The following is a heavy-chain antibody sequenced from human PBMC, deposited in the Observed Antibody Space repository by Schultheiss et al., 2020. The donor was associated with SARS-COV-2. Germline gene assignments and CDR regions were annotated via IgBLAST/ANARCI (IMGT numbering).Heavy chain of an antibody. D-gene: IGHD6-13*01. V-gene: IGHV4-39*07. CDR1: GGSISSGGYY. J-gene: IGHJ6*02. CDR3: AKVTKAIAAGYYYGMDV. CDR2: IYYSGST. Sequence: SETLSLTCTVSGGSISSGGYYWGWIRQPPGKGLEWIGSIYYSGSTYYNPSLKSRVTISVDTSKNQFSLKLSSVTAADTAVYYCAKVTKAIAAGYYYGMDVWGQGTTVTVSS.